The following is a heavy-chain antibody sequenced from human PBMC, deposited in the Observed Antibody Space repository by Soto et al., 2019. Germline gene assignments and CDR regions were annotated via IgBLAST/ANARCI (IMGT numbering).Heavy chain of an antibody. V-gene: IGHV3-74*01. CDR1: GFTFSSYW. D-gene: IGHD6-19*01. CDR3: AVAVAGPTAIGY. Sequence: EVQLVESGGGLVQPGGSLRLSCAASGFTFSSYWLHWVRQAPGKGLVWVSRINSDGSSTSYADSVKGRFTISRDNAKNTLYLQMNSLRAEDTAVYYCAVAVAGPTAIGYWGQGTLVTVSS. CDR2: INSDGSST. J-gene: IGHJ4*02.